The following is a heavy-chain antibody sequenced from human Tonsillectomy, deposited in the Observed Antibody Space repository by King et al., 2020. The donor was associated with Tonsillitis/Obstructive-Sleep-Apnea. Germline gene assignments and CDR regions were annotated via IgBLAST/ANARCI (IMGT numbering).Heavy chain of an antibody. D-gene: IGHD2-2*01. J-gene: IGHJ6*04. V-gene: IGHV3-9*02. Sequence: VQLVESGGGLVQPGRSLRLSCAGSGFTSNDYAMHWIRQAPGKGLEWVAGIYWNSDRIDYADSVKGRFTISRDNARNSLYLQMNSLRPEDTALYYCGKVLRPGGLDVWGKGPTVPVSS. CDR3: GKVLRPGGLDV. CDR1: GFTSNDYA. CDR2: IYWNSDRI.